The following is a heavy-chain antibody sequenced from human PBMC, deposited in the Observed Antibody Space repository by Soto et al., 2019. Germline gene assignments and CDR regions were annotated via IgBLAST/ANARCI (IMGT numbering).Heavy chain of an antibody. CDR3: AKDGRSGYSSGWYDRCFDY. CDR1: GFTCSSYA. D-gene: IGHD6-19*01. V-gene: IGHV3-23*01. CDR2: ISGSGGST. Sequence: EVQLLESVGGLVQPGGSLRLSCAASGFTCSSYAMSWVRQAPGKGLEWVSAISGSGGSTYYADSVKGRFTISRDNSKNPLYRQMNRLRAADTAVSYCAKDGRSGYSSGWYDRCFDYWGQGTLVTVSS. J-gene: IGHJ4*02.